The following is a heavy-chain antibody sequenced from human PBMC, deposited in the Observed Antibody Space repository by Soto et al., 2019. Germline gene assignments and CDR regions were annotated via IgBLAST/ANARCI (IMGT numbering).Heavy chain of an antibody. J-gene: IGHJ6*02. Sequence: EVPLVESGGGLGQPGRSLRLSCAASGFTFDDYAMHWVRQAPGKGLEWVSGISWNSGSIGYADSVKGRFTISRDNAKNSLYLQMNSLRADDTALYYCAKGWGGALSIMDVWGQGTTVTVSS. D-gene: IGHD3-3*02. CDR1: GFTFDDYA. CDR2: ISWNSGSI. CDR3: AKGWGGALSIMDV. V-gene: IGHV3-9*01.